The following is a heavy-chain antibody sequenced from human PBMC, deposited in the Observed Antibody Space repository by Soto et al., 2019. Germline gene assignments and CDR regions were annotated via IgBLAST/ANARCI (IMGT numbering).Heavy chain of an antibody. CDR3: ARTTRVTANTPAFDI. CDR2: ISSSVTYI. J-gene: IGHJ3*02. D-gene: IGHD1-7*01. Sequence: EVQLVESGGGLVKPGGYLRLSCAASGVIFSSYSMNWVRQPPGKVPGWVSYISSSVTYIYYAVSVKGRFTISRDNAKNSLYLEVNSLRAADTAVYYCARTTRVTANTPAFDIWGQGTMVTVSA. CDR1: GVIFSSYS. V-gene: IGHV3-21*01.